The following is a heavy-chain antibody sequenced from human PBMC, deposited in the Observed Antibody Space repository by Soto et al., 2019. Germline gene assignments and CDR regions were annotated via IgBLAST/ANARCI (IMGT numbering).Heavy chain of an antibody. Sequence: GESLKISCKGSGYSFTSYWIGWVRQMPGKGLEWMGIIYPGDSDTRYSPSFQGQVTISADKSISTAYLQWSSLKASDTAMYYCARLFYYYHYYDIFYGMDVWGQGTTVTVSS. J-gene: IGHJ6*02. V-gene: IGHV5-51*01. CDR2: IYPGDSDT. D-gene: IGHD3-9*01. CDR3: ARLFYYYHYYDIFYGMDV. CDR1: GYSFTSYW.